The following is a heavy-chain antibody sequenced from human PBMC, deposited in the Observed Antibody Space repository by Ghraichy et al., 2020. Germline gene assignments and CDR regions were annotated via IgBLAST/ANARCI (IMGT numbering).Heavy chain of an antibody. V-gene: IGHV3-7*01. D-gene: IGHD6-13*01. CDR3: ARDYNMVYSSSWYPPNYYGMDV. J-gene: IGHJ6*02. Sequence: GGSLRLSCAASGFTFSSYWMSWFHQAPGKGLEWVANIKQDGSEKYYVDSVKGRFTISRDNAKNSLYLQMNSLRAEDTAVYYCARDYNMVYSSSWYPPNYYGMDVWGQGTTVTVSS. CDR2: IKQDGSEK. CDR1: GFTFSSYW.